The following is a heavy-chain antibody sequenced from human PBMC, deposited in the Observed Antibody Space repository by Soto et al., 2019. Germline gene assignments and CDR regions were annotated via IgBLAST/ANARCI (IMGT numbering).Heavy chain of an antibody. CDR3: ARTPWDSSTHFDP. J-gene: IGHJ5*02. D-gene: IGHD6-13*01. CDR2: ISAYNGNT. V-gene: IGHV1-18*01. CDR1: GYTFSNYG. Sequence: ASVKVSCKASGYTFSNYGFSWVRQAPGQRLEWMGWISAYNGNTNYAQKVRGRVTMTTDTSTGTAYMELRSLRSDDTAVYYCARTPWDSSTHFDPWGQGTLVTVSS.